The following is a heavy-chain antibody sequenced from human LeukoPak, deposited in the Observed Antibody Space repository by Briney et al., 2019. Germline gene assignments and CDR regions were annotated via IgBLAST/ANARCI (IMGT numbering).Heavy chain of an antibody. CDR1: GGALSSSNW. CDR3: ARDYLRGVNDAFDI. Sequence: TLSLTCTVSGGALSSSNWWSWVRQSPGKGLEWIGEINHKGRTNFNPSLKSRVTMSVDKSKNHFSPNLNSVTAADTAVYYCARDYLRGVNDAFDIWGQGTMVSVSS. CDR2: INHKGRT. D-gene: IGHD3-10*02. J-gene: IGHJ3*02. V-gene: IGHV4-4*02.